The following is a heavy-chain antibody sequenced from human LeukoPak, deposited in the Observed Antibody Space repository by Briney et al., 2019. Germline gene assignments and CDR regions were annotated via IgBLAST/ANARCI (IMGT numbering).Heavy chain of an antibody. CDR1: GYTFTGYY. J-gene: IGHJ4*02. Sequence: ASVKVSCKASGYTFTGYYMHWVRQAPGQGLEWMGWINPNSGGTNYAQKFQGRVTMTRDTSISTAYMELSRLRSDDTAVYYCARNWNCVGHQGYWGQGTLVTVSS. D-gene: IGHD1-7*01. V-gene: IGHV1-2*02. CDR2: INPNSGGT. CDR3: ARNWNCVGHQGY.